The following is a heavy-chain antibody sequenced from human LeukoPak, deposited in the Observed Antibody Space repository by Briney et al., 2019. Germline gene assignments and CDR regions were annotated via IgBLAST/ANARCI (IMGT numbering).Heavy chain of an antibody. J-gene: IGHJ4*02. CDR3: ARDQVGALDY. CDR1: GFTFSSYA. Sequence: GGSLRLSCAASGFTFSSYAMSWVRQAPGKGLEWVSYISSSSSTIYYADSVKGRFTISRDNAKNSLYLQMNSLRAEDTAVYYCARDQVGALDYWGQGTLVTVSS. CDR2: ISSSSSTI. V-gene: IGHV3-48*04. D-gene: IGHD1-26*01.